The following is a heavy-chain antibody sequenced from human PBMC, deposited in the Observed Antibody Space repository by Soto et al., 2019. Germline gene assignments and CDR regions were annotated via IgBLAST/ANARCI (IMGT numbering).Heavy chain of an antibody. CDR1: GGSFSGYY. J-gene: IGHJ5*02. V-gene: IGHV4-34*01. CDR3: ARDWNYRHDYNWFDP. D-gene: IGHD1-7*01. CDR2: INHSGST. Sequence: SETLSLTCAVYGGSFSGYYWSWIRQPPGKGLEWIGEINHSGSTNYNPSLKSRVTISVDTSKNQFSLKLSSVTAADTAVYYCARDWNYRHDYNWFDPWGQGTLVTVSS.